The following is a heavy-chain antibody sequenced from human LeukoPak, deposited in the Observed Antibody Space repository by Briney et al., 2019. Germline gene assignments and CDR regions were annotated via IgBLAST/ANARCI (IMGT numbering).Heavy chain of an antibody. D-gene: IGHD3-3*01. CDR1: GFTFSSYS. Sequence: TGGSLRPSCAASGFTFSSYSMNWVRQAPGKGLEWVSYISSSSSTIYYADSVKGRFTISRDNAKNSLYLQMSSLRAEDTAVYYCARDRGGNDFWSGYYSNWFDPWGQGTLVTVSS. V-gene: IGHV3-48*04. J-gene: IGHJ5*02. CDR3: ARDRGGNDFWSGYYSNWFDP. CDR2: ISSSSSTI.